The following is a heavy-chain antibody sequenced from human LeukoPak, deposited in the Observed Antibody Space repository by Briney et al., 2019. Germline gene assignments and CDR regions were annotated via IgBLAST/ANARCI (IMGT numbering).Heavy chain of an antibody. V-gene: IGHV1-46*01. CDR3: TRDQGGNSNWFDP. D-gene: IGHD2/OR15-2a*01. CDR2: INPSDGST. Sequence: ASVKVSCKASGYTFSIYYIHWVRQAPGQGLEWMGIINPSDGSTRYAQKFQGRVTMTRDTSTSTVYMDLSSLRSEDTAIYYCTRDQGGNSNWFDPWGQGTLVTVSS. J-gene: IGHJ5*02. CDR1: GYTFSIYY.